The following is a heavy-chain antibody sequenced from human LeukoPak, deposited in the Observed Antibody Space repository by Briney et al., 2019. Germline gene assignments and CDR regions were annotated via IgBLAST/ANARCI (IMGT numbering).Heavy chain of an antibody. J-gene: IGHJ4*02. CDR1: VFTLYQYR. CDR2: INTDGTVT. CDR3: VTIQSLAPPPDS. Sequence: TGGSLRLSCAVSVFTLYQYRILWVRQAPGKGLESVSRINTDGTVTTYADSVKGRFTVSRDKADNTMFLQMNSVRNEETSVYYCVTIQSLAPPPDSWGQGTPVTVSS. D-gene: IGHD6-19*01. V-gene: IGHV3-74*01.